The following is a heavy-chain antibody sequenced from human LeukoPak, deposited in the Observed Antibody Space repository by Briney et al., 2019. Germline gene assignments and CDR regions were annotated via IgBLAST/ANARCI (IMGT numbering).Heavy chain of an antibody. CDR3: ARDQGCYYDFWSGYPHDAFDI. CDR2: IKQDGSEK. CDR1: GFTFSSYW. Sequence: QTGGSLRLSCAASGFTFSSYWMSWVRQAPGKGLEWVANIKQDGSEKYYVDSVKGRFTISRDNAKTSMYLQMNTLRAEDTAVYYCARDQGCYYDFWSGYPHDAFDIWGQGTMVTVSS. V-gene: IGHV3-7*01. J-gene: IGHJ3*02. D-gene: IGHD3-3*01.